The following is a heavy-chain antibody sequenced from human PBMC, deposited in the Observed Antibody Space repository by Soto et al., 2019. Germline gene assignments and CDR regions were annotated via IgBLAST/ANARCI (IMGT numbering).Heavy chain of an antibody. CDR3: AKHSRETTTCCGED. V-gene: IGHV3-23*01. CDR2: VSNSGSST. CDR1: GFTVRYYA. D-gene: IGHD2-2*01. Sequence: PGGSRRRSWAASGFTVRYYAMSWVRQAPGRGLGWVSGVSNSGSSTYYADSVNGRFTISRDNSKNTLYLQMNSLRAEDTAVYYCAKHSRETTTCCGEDWGQGTRVTVSS. J-gene: IGHJ4*02.